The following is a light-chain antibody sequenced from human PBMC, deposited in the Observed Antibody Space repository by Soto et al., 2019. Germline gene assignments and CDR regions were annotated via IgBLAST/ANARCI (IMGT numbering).Light chain of an antibody. J-gene: IGKJ1*01. Sequence: DTQMTQSPSTLSASVGDRVTITCRASQSVSMWLAWYQQKPGKTPRLLIYAASNLESGVPSRFSGSGSGTKFTLTINGLQPEDAATYCCQQYYTYFTWTFGQGTKVDIK. V-gene: IGKV1-5*01. CDR1: QSVSMW. CDR3: QQYYTYFTWT. CDR2: AAS.